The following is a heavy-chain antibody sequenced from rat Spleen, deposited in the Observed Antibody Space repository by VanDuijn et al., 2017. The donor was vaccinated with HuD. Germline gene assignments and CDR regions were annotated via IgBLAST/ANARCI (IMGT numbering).Heavy chain of an antibody. CDR3: TTDQITIAVSDVMDA. Sequence: EVQLVESGGGLVQPGRSMKLSCAASGFTFSNYGMHWIRQAPTKGLEWVASISPSGGSTYYGDSVKGRFTISRDNAKSSLYLQMDSLRSEDTATYYCTTDQITIAVSDVMDAWGQGASVTVSS. J-gene: IGHJ4*01. CDR1: GFTFSNYG. D-gene: IGHD1-2*01. CDR2: ISPSGGST. V-gene: IGHV5-19*01.